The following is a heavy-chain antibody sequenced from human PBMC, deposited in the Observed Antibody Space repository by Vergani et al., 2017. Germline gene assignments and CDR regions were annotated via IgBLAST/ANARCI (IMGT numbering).Heavy chain of an antibody. CDR1: GYTLTELS. Sequence: QVQLVQSGAAVKKPGASVKVSCKVSGYTLTELSMHWVRQAPGKGLEWMGGFDPEDGETIYAQKFQGRVTMTEDTSTDTAYMELSSLRSEDTAVYYCATRATGYSSSWSIGYFDLWGRGTLVTVSS. V-gene: IGHV1-24*01. CDR3: ATRATGYSSSWSIGYFDL. CDR2: FDPEDGET. D-gene: IGHD6-13*01. J-gene: IGHJ2*01.